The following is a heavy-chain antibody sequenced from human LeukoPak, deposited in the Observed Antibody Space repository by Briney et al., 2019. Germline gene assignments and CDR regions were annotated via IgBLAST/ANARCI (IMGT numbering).Heavy chain of an antibody. J-gene: IGHJ4*02. CDR3: ARDYGGNSGRFDY. CDR1: GFTFSNYW. V-gene: IGHV3-7*01. D-gene: IGHD4-23*01. Sequence: PGGSLRLSCEGSGFTFSNYWMGWVRQAPGKGLQWVANIKTDGSEKYYVDSVKGRFTISRDNAKNSLSLQMNSLRAEDTAVYYCARDYGGNSGRFDYWGQGTLVTVSS. CDR2: IKTDGSEK.